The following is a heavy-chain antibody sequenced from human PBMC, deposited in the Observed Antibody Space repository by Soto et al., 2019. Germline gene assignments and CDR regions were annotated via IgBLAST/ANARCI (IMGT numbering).Heavy chain of an antibody. V-gene: IGHV4-61*08. D-gene: IGHD3-10*01. CDR1: GDSVTSGDYY. J-gene: IGHJ4*02. Sequence: SETLSLTCTVSGDSVTSGDYYWSWIRQPPGKGLEWIGYIYYSGNTNYSPSLKSRVAISLDTSHNQFSLKLSSVTAADTAVYFCAGRSGSSDYWGRGTLVTVSS. CDR3: AGRSGSSDY. CDR2: IYYSGNT.